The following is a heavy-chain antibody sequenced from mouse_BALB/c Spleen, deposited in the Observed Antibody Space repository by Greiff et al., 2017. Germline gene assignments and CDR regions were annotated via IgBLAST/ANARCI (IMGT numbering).Heavy chain of an antibody. J-gene: IGHJ4*01. V-gene: IGHV5-9-4*01. Sequence: EVQGVESGGGLVKPGGSLKLSCAASGFTFSSYAMSWVRQSPEKRLEWVAEISSGGSYTYYPDTVTGRFTISRDNAKNTLYLEMSSLRSEDTAMYYCARDGELGLDYAMDYWGQGTSVTVSS. CDR2: ISSGGSYT. CDR1: GFTFSSYA. D-gene: IGHD4-1*01. CDR3: ARDGELGLDYAMDY.